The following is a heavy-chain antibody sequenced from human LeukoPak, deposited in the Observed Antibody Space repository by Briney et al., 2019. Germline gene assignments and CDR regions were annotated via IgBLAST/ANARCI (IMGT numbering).Heavy chain of an antibody. V-gene: IGHV1-2*02. Sequence: ASVKVSCKASGYTFTCYYMHWVRQAPGQGLEWMGWINPNSGGTNYAQKFQGRVTMTRDTSISTAYMELSRLRSDDTAVYYCARDSRNYDILTGYYPLYYFDYWGQGTLVTVSS. CDR2: INPNSGGT. CDR3: ARDSRNYDILTGYYPLYYFDY. D-gene: IGHD3-9*01. J-gene: IGHJ4*02. CDR1: GYTFTCYY.